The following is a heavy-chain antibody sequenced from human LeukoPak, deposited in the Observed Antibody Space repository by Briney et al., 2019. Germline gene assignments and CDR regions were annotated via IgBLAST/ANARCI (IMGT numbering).Heavy chain of an antibody. Sequence: MASETLSLTCTVSGGSISSYYWSWIRQPPGKGLEWIGYIYYSWSTNYNPSLKSRVTISVDTSKNQFSLKLSSVTAADTAVYYCARGVVGLHLGESPGLDWFDPWGQGTLVTVSS. CDR1: GGSISSYY. CDR3: ARGVVGLHLGESPGLDWFDP. V-gene: IGHV4-59*01. J-gene: IGHJ5*02. CDR2: IYYSWST. D-gene: IGHD3-16*01.